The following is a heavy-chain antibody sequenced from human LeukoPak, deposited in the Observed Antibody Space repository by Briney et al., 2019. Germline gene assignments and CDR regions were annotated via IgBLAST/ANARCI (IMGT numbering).Heavy chain of an antibody. J-gene: IGHJ5*02. V-gene: IGHV3-64D*08. CDR2: ITADGGAT. CDR3: AYSHRITESYP. Sequence: QPGGSLRLSCSASGFTFSNYNIHWVRQAPGKGLEYVSAITADGGATFYADSVKDRFTISRDNLKNTVALQMSSLRVEDTAVYYCAYSHRITESYPWGQGTLVTVSS. D-gene: IGHD1-14*01. CDR1: GFTFSNYN.